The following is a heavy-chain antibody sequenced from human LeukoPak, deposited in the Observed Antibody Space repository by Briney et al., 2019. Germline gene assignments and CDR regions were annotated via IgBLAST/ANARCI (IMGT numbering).Heavy chain of an antibody. J-gene: IGHJ4*02. CDR1: GFTFSSYG. D-gene: IGHD6-13*01. CDR2: ISYDGSNK. V-gene: IGHV3-30*18. Sequence: GRSLRLSCAASGFTFSSYGMHWVRQAPGKGLEWVAVISYDGSNKYYADSVKGRSTISRDNSKNTLYLQMNSLRAEDTAVYYCAKDVSSSWYYFDYWGQGTLVTVSS. CDR3: AKDVSSSWYYFDY.